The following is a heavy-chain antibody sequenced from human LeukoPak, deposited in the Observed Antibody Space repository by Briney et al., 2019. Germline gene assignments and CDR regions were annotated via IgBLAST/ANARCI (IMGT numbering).Heavy chain of an antibody. J-gene: IGHJ4*02. D-gene: IGHD2-2*01. CDR1: GYSFTSYW. CDR2: IYPGDSDT. V-gene: IGHV5-51*01. Sequence: GESLKISCKGSGYSFTSYWIGWVRQMPGKGLEWMGIIYPGDSDTRYSPSFQGQVTISADKSISTAYLQWSSLKASDTAMYYCARARYCSSTTCWEADTFDYWGQGTLVTVSS. CDR3: ARARYCSSTTCWEADTFDY.